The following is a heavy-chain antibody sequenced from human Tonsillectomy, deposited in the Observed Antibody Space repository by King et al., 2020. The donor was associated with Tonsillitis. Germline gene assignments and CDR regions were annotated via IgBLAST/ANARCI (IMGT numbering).Heavy chain of an antibody. CDR1: GGSISSHY. Sequence: QLQESGPGLVKPSETLSLTCFVSGGSISSHYWSWIRQPAGKGLEWIGHMYASGISNYNPSLKSRVTMSLDTSKTQFSLRLNSVTAADTAIYYCATWGVLVPAAERPDAFDIWGQGTVVTVSS. J-gene: IGHJ3*02. V-gene: IGHV4-4*07. CDR2: MYASGIS. CDR3: ATWGVLVPAAERPDAFDI. D-gene: IGHD2-2*01.